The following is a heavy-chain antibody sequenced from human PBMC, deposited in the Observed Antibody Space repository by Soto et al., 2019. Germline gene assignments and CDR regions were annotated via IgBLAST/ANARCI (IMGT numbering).Heavy chain of an antibody. V-gene: IGHV1-2*02. Sequence: QVQLVQSGAEVKKPGASVKVSCKASGYTFTGYYMHWVRQAPGQGLEWMGWINPNSGGTNYAQKVQGRVTITRDTSISTAYMELSRLRSEDTAVYYCARGVAARPVDYWGQGNLVTVSS. D-gene: IGHD6-6*01. CDR3: ARGVAARPVDY. J-gene: IGHJ4*02. CDR2: INPNSGGT. CDR1: GYTFTGYY.